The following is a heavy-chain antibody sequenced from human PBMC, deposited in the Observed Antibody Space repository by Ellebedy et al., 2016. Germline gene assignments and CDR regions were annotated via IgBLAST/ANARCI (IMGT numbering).Heavy chain of an antibody. Sequence: GESLKISXVTSGFTFTDYAMHWVRQAPGKGLEWVAVISDDGSKKFYSESLKGRFTISRDDSKNTVYLQMNSLRREDTAVYYCANGGDEPDFWGQGTLV. CDR1: GFTFTDYA. D-gene: IGHD3-3*01. V-gene: IGHV3-30*18. J-gene: IGHJ4*02. CDR2: ISDDGSKK. CDR3: ANGGDEPDF.